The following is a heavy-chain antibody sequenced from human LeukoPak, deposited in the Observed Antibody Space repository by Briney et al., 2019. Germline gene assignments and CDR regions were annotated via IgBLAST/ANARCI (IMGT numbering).Heavy chain of an antibody. V-gene: IGHV3-30*18. D-gene: IGHD3-22*01. CDR2: VSYDGSNK. J-gene: IGHJ4*02. CDR3: AKIYDSSGYYGKFDY. Sequence: GGSLRLSCAASGFTFSSYGMPWVRQAPGKGLEWVAVVSYDGSNKYYADSVKGRFTISRDNSKNTLYLQMNSLRAEDTAVYYCAKIYDSSGYYGKFDYWGQGTLVTVSS. CDR1: GFTFSSYG.